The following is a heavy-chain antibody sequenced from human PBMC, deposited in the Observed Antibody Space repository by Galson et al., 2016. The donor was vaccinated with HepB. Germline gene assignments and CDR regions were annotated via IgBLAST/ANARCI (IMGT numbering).Heavy chain of an antibody. Sequence: SLRLSCAASGFTFSSYAMSWVRQAPGKGLEWVSFISASGGYIRYADSVKGRFNISRDTSKNTLFLQMNSLRPEDTAVYFCAKETACTSTSCPGCFDYWGQGTLATVSS. V-gene: IGHV3-23*01. D-gene: IGHD2-2*01. CDR3: AKETACTSTSCPGCFDY. CDR1: GFTFSSYA. CDR2: ISASGGYI. J-gene: IGHJ4*02.